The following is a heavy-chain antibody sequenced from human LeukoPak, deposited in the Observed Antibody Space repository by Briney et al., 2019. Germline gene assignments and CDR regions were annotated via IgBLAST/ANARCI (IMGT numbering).Heavy chain of an antibody. J-gene: IGHJ4*02. Sequence: GGSLRLSCAASGFAFSGFSMNWVRQAPGKGLEWVANTRGSGSGMGSGNYYAVSVKGRFTISTDDAKNSLYLQMNSLRAEDTAFYYCARDDNWGFDCWGQGTLVTVSS. CDR2: TRGSGSGMGSGN. V-gene: IGHV3-21*05. D-gene: IGHD7-27*01. CDR1: GFAFSGFS. CDR3: ARDDNWGFDC.